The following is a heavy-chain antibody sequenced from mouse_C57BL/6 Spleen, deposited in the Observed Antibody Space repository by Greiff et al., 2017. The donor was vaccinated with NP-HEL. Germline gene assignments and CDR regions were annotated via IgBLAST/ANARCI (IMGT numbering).Heavy chain of an antibody. CDR1: GYTFTSYW. J-gene: IGHJ2*01. CDR3: ASRMVYYGNYDY. Sequence: QVQLKQPGAELVKPGASVKMSCKASGYTFTSYWITWVKQRPGQGLEWIGDIYPGSGSTNYNEKFKSKATLTVDTSSSTAYMQLSSLTSEDSAVYYCASRMVYYGNYDYWGQGTTLTVSS. CDR2: IYPGSGST. V-gene: IGHV1-55*01. D-gene: IGHD2-1*01.